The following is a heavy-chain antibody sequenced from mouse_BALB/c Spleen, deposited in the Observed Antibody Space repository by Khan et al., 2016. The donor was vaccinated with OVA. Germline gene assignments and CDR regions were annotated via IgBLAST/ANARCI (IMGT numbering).Heavy chain of an antibody. D-gene: IGHD2-12*01. V-gene: IGHV3-2*02. Sequence: EVQLQESGPGLVKPSQSLSLTCTVTGYSITSDYAWNWIRQFPGNKLEWVGYISYSGYTDYNPSLKSRISISRDTSTNHFFLQLNSVTTEDTATYYCVRSNCRYDGWFTYWGQGTLVTVSA. CDR1: GYSITSDYA. CDR3: VRSNCRYDGWFTY. CDR2: ISYSGYT. J-gene: IGHJ3*01.